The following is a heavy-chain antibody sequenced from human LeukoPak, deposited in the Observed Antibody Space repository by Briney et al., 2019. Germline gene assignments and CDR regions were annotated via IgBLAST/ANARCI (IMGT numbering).Heavy chain of an antibody. J-gene: IGHJ4*02. Sequence: GGSLRLSGAASGFTFSTYAMSWVRQAPGKGLEWVSTISGGGGSTYYADSVKGRFTISRDNSENTLYLQMNSLRAEDTAVYYCAKVMYSGSYSGTDYWGQGTLVTVSS. CDR1: GFTFSTYA. CDR2: ISGGGGST. V-gene: IGHV3-23*01. D-gene: IGHD1-26*01. CDR3: AKVMYSGSYSGTDY.